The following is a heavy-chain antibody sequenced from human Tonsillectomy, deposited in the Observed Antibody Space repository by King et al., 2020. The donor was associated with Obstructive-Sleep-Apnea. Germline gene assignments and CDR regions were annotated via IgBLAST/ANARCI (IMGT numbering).Heavy chain of an antibody. CDR1: GFTFSNYW. CDR3: ASNASEVGNRYLDY. CDR2: MNSDGSYT. Sequence: VQLVESGGGLLQPGGSLRLSCAASGFTFSNYWLHWVRQAPGKGLVWVSRMNSDGSYTAYVEFAMGRFTISRDNAKNTLYLQMNSLRADDTAIYYSASNASEVGNRYLDYWGQGTKVTVSS. J-gene: IGHJ4*02. V-gene: IGHV3-74*01.